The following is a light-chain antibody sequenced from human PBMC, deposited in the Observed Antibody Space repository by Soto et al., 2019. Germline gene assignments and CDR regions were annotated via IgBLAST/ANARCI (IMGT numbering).Light chain of an antibody. Sequence: DIQMTQSPSSLSASVGDRVTITCRASEVIGNSLGWFQQKPGKAPETLIFAASSLQSGVTSKFSGSGSGTHFTLTINSLQPEDFATYYCQQYKSYPWTFGQGTQVDIK. V-gene: IGKV1-16*02. CDR3: QQYKSYPWT. CDR1: EVIGNS. CDR2: AAS. J-gene: IGKJ1*01.